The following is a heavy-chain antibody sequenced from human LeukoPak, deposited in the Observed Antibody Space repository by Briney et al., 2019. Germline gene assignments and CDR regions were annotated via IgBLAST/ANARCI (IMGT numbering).Heavy chain of an antibody. V-gene: IGHV3-23*01. D-gene: IGHD2-15*01. CDR3: ARDVVNCSGGSCYRYWYFDL. J-gene: IGHJ2*01. CDR2: ISKNGGYT. CDR1: GLTFSSTA. Sequence: GGSLRLSCAASGLTFSSTAMSWVRQAPGKGLEWVSAISKNGGYTYYADSVQGRFTISRDNSKSTLCLQMNSLRAEDTAVYYCARDVVNCSGGSCYRYWYFDLWGRGTLVTVSS.